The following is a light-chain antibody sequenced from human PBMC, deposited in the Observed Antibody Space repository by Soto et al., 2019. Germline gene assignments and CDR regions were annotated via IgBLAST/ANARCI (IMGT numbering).Light chain of an antibody. J-gene: IGKJ1*01. Sequence: IVGSRGPATMSLSPRAMAILSCRARRSVISYFAWYQQKPGRSPRLLIYDASNRATGLPARFSGSGSGTDFALNISSLEPEDVAVYYCKQGTHWPCTFGQGTKVEIK. CDR1: RSVISY. CDR2: DAS. V-gene: IGKV3-11*01. CDR3: KQGTHWPCT.